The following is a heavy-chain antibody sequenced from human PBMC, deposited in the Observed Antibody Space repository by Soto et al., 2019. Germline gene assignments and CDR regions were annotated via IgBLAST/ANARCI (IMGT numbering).Heavy chain of an antibody. V-gene: IGHV3-11*06. CDR2: ISSSSSYT. CDR3: ARARPRYCSSTSCSPLGY. CDR1: GFTFSDYY. J-gene: IGHJ4*02. Sequence: PGGSLRLSCAASGFTFSDYYMSWIRQAPGKGLEWVSYISSSSSYTNYADSVKGRFTISRDNAKNSLYLQMNSLRAEDTAVYYCARARPRYCSSTSCSPLGYWGQGTLVTVSS. D-gene: IGHD2-2*01.